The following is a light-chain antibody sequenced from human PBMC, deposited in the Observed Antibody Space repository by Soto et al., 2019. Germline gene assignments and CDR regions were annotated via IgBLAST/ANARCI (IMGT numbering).Light chain of an antibody. V-gene: IGKV3-15*01. CDR2: GAS. CDR3: QQYSKWPLT. Sequence: EIAMTQSPDTLSVSPGDRATLSCRASQGVRSDLAWYQQKAGQSPRLLIYGASTRAAETPARFSGSGSETDFTLTISSLQSEDFAVYYCQQYSKWPLTFGGGTKVEIK. J-gene: IGKJ4*01. CDR1: QGVRSD.